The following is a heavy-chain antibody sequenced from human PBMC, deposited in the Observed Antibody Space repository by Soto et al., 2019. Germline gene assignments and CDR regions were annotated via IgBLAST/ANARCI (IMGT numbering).Heavy chain of an antibody. CDR2: IYPGDSDT. D-gene: IGHD2-8*01. Sequence: PGESLKISCKGSGYTFTDYWIGWVRQLPGKGLEWMGIIYPGDSDTRYSPSFQGHVTITVDKSTNTAYLQWNTLRASDTAMYYCARTITNLSYYYYALDVWGPGTTVTVSS. V-gene: IGHV5-51*01. CDR3: ARTITNLSYYYYALDV. J-gene: IGHJ6*02. CDR1: GYTFTDYW.